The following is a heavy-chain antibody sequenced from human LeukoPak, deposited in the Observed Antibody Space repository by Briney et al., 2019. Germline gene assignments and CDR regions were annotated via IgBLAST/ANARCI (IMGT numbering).Heavy chain of an antibody. Sequence: PSETLSLTCAVYGGSFSGYYWSWIRQPPGKGLEWIGEINHSGSTNYNPSLKSRVTISVDTSKNQFSLKPSSVTAADTAVYYCARGRGRGNYFDYWGQGTLVTVSS. CDR1: GGSFSGYY. J-gene: IGHJ4*02. V-gene: IGHV4-34*01. CDR2: INHSGST. CDR3: ARGRGRGNYFDY.